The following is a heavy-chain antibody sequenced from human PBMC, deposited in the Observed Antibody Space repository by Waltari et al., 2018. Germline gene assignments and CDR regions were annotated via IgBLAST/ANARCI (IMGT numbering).Heavy chain of an antibody. D-gene: IGHD3-10*01. CDR1: GGSVISNY. Sequence: QVQLQESGPGLVKPSETLSLTCAVSGGSVISNYWSWIRQSPGKGLEWIGYIYFNEYTDYNPALRRRVTISVDPSKNQFSLKLLSVTAADTAIYFCARSTTGVRGANSGWDSWGQGTLVSVSS. J-gene: IGHJ4*02. V-gene: IGHV4-4*09. CDR3: ARSTTGVRGANSGWDS. CDR2: IYFNEYT.